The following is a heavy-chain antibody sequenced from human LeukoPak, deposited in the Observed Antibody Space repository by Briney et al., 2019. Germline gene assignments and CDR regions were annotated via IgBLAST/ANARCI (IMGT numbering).Heavy chain of an antibody. CDR2: ISSSSSYI. CDR1: GFTFSNYG. J-gene: IGHJ6*02. CDR3: AREVGGSGTPRDYYYYYGMDV. Sequence: GGSLRLSCAASGFTFSNYGMHWVRQAPGKGLEWVSSISSSSSYIYYADSVKGRFTISRDNAKNSLYLQMNSLRAEDTAVYYCAREVGGSGTPRDYYYYYGMDVWGQGTTVTVSS. V-gene: IGHV3-21*01. D-gene: IGHD3-10*01.